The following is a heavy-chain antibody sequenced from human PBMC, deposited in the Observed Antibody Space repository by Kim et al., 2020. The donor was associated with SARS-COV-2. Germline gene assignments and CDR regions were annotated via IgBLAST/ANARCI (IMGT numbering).Heavy chain of an antibody. CDR3: AMPNSSTDYYYGMDV. J-gene: IGHJ6*02. V-gene: IGHV5-51*01. CDR1: GYSFTSYW. CDR2: IYPGDSDT. D-gene: IGHD2-2*01. Sequence: GESLKISCKGSGYSFTSYWIGWVRQMPGKGLEWMGIIYPGDSDTRYSPSFQGQVTISADKSISTAYLQWSSLKASDTXMYYCAMPNSSTDYYYGMDVWGQGTTVTVSS.